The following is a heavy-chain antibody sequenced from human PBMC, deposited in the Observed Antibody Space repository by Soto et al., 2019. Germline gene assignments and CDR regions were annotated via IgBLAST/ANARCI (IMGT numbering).Heavy chain of an antibody. D-gene: IGHD5-12*01. CDR3: ARDRVEMATITENWFDP. J-gene: IGHJ5*02. CDR1: GYTFTSYG. V-gene: IGHV1-18*01. CDR2: ISAYNGNT. Sequence: ASVKVSCKASGYTFTSYGISWVRQAPGQGLEWMGWISAYNGNTNYAQKLQGRVTMTTDTSTSTAYMELRSLRSDDTAVYYGARDRVEMATITENWFDPWGQGTLVTVSS.